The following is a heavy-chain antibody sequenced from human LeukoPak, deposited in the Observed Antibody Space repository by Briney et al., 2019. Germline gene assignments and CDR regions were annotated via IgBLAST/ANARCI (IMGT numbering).Heavy chain of an antibody. CDR1: GGSISSFY. Sequence: SETLSLTCTVSGGSISSFYWSWIRQPPGKGLEWIGYIYYSGSTNYNPSLKSRVTISVDTSNNQFSLRLSSVTAADTAVYYCARSGSKVMTAINFWGQGTLVTVSS. J-gene: IGHJ4*02. CDR3: ARSGSKVMTAINF. D-gene: IGHD2-21*02. V-gene: IGHV4-59*01. CDR2: IYYSGST.